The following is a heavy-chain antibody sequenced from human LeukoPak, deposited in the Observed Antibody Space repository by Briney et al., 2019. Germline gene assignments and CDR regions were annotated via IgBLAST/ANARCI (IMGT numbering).Heavy chain of an antibody. V-gene: IGHV3-30*18. CDR1: GFTFSSQV. CDR2: ISYDGSNK. Sequence: GSLRLSCAASGFTFSSQVMHWVRQAPGKGLEWVAVISYDGSNKYYADSAKGRFTISRDNSKNTLYLEMNSLGAEDTAFFYCAKDGVLLAPGISWYMDVWGRGTTVTVSS. D-gene: IGHD2-15*01. J-gene: IGHJ6*03. CDR3: AKDGVLLAPGISWYMDV.